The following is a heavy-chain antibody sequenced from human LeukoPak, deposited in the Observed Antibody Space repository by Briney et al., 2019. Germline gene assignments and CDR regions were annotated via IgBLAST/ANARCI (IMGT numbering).Heavy chain of an antibody. V-gene: IGHV3-30-3*01. J-gene: IGHJ6*02. CDR2: ISYDGSNK. CDR1: GFTFSSYA. CDR3: ARDPQDIVVVVAAKGGYYYGMDV. D-gene: IGHD2-15*01. Sequence: GRSLRLSCAAPGFTFSSYAMHWVRQAPGKGLEWVAVISYDGSNKYYADSVKGRFTISRDNSKNTLYLQMNSLRAEDTAVYYCARDPQDIVVVVAAKGGYYYGMDVWGQGTLVTVSS.